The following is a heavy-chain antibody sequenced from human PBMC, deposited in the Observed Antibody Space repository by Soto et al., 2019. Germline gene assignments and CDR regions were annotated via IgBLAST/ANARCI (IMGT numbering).Heavy chain of an antibody. D-gene: IGHD3-9*01. Sequence: QVQLVESGGGVVQPGRSLRLSCAASGFTFSSYGMHWVRQAPGKGLEWVAVIWYDGSNTYYADSVKGRFTISRDNSKNTLYLQMNSLRAEDTAVYHCARDRGDIVTGYRSGMDVWGQGTTVTVSS. CDR3: ARDRGDIVTGYRSGMDV. CDR1: GFTFSSYG. CDR2: IWYDGSNT. J-gene: IGHJ6*02. V-gene: IGHV3-33*01.